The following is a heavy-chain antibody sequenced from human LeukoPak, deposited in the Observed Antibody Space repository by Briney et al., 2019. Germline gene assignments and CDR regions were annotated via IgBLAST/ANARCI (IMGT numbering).Heavy chain of an antibody. V-gene: IGHV3-23*01. Sequence: GGSLRLSCAASGFTFSSYAMSWVRQAPGKGLEWVSAIVGSGDTTYYADSVKGGFIISRDNSNNTLYLQMHSLRAEDTSIYYCARDRFLRTLWNWFDPWGQGALVTVSS. CDR1: GFTFSSYA. CDR2: IVGSGDTT. CDR3: ARDRFLRTLWNWFDP. J-gene: IGHJ5*02. D-gene: IGHD2/OR15-2a*01.